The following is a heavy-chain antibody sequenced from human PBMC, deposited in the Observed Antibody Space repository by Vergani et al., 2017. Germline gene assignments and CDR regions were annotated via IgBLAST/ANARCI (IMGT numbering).Heavy chain of an antibody. V-gene: IGHV3-7*01. J-gene: IGHJ1*01. CDR2: IKRDGTET. CDR3: ARIMGGSAPYLHY. D-gene: IGHD2-15*01. CDR1: GFTFGDYY. Sequence: EVHLEESGGGLVQPGGSLRLSCAASGFTFGDYYMAWIRLAPGKGLDWVASIKRDGTETFYVDSVKGRFTISRDNAKTTLYLQMNSLRDEDRGVFYCARIMGGSAPYLHYWGQGTLVTVAS.